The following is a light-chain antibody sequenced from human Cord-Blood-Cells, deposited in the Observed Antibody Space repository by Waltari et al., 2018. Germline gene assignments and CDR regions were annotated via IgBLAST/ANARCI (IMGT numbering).Light chain of an antibody. J-gene: IGKJ1*01. CDR2: GAS. CDR1: QSVSSSY. CDR3: QQYGSSPT. Sequence: IVLTHSPGTLSLCPGERATLSCRASQSVSSSYLSWYQQKPGQAPRLLIYGASSRATGIPDRFSGSGSGTDFTLTISRLEPEDFAVYYCQQYGSSPTFGQGTKVEIK. V-gene: IGKV3-20*01.